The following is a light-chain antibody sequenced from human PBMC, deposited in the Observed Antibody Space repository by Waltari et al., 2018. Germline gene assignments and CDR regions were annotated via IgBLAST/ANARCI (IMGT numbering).Light chain of an antibody. Sequence: QSVLTQPPSASATPGQRVTISCSGSSSNIGHNFVNWYQQLPGQAPKLLIYRNDRRPSGVPDRFSGSKSGTSASLAISGLQSEDEADYYCAAWDDSLNGHWVFGGGTKVTVL. V-gene: IGLV1-44*01. J-gene: IGLJ3*02. CDR2: RND. CDR3: AAWDDSLNGHWV. CDR1: SSNIGHNF.